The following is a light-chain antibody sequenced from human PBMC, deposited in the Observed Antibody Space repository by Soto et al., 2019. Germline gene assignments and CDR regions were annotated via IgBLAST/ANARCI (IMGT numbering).Light chain of an antibody. CDR1: QSVGSD. J-gene: IGKJ2*01. CDR2: DAS. V-gene: IGKV3-11*01. CDR3: QQRNIWHQT. Sequence: EIVLTQSPATLSLSPGERATLSCRASQSVGSDLAWYQQKVGQAPRLLIYDASKRATGFPARFSGSGSGTDFILSISSLEREDSAVYYCQQRNIWHQTFGQWTKREI.